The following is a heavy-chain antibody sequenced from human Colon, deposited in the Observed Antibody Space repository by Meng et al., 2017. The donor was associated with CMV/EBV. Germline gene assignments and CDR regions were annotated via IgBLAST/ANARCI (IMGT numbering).Heavy chain of an antibody. Sequence: QVQLEESRPGLVEPLEPLSLPSTFSAGSISGNYWPGIRRPAGEGLQWLGRIYSNGRIDENYSLRSRVTISVDTSKNQLSLRLTSVTAADTAVYYCGRAGARGVPIDVWGRGTLVTVSS. D-gene: IGHD3-10*01. CDR1: AGSISGNY. J-gene: IGHJ1*01. CDR2: IYSNGRI. CDR3: GRAGARGVPIDV. V-gene: IGHV4-4*07.